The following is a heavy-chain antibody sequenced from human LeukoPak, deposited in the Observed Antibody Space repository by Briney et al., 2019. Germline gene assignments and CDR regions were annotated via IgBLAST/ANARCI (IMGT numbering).Heavy chain of an antibody. D-gene: IGHD2-15*01. CDR1: GFTFSNYG. CDR2: IWYDGNNK. Sequence: PGGSLRLSCAASGFTFSNYGMHWVRQAPGKGLEWVAVIWYDGNNKYYADSVKGRFTISRDNSKNTLYPQMNSLRAEDTAVYYCARSYCSGGSCYSFDYWGQGTLVTVSS. J-gene: IGHJ4*02. CDR3: ARSYCSGGSCYSFDY. V-gene: IGHV3-33*01.